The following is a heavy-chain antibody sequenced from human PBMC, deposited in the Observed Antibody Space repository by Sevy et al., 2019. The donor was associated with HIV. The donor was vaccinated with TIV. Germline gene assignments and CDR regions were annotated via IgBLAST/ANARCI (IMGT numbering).Heavy chain of an antibody. CDR1: GFTVSGNY. CDR3: ARDRYYDASGYYYYYYGMDV. CDR2: IDSGGST. D-gene: IGHD3-22*01. J-gene: IGHJ6*02. V-gene: IGHV3-66*01. Sequence: GGSLRLSCEASGFTVSGNYMAWIRLAPGKGLEWVSFIDSGGSTYYADSMKGRFTISRDNAKNTLYLQMNPLRAEDTAVYFCARDRYYDASGYYYYYYGMDVWGQRTTVTVSS.